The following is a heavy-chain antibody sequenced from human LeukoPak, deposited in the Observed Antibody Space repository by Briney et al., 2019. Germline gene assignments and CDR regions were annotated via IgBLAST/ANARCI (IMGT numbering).Heavy chain of an antibody. V-gene: IGHV3-30*03. Sequence: GGSLRLSCAASGFTFSSSGTHWVRQAPGKGLEWVAVISYGGSNKYYTDSVKGRFTISRDNSKNTLYLQMNSLRAEDTAVYYCAGATFDYWGQGTLVTVSS. CDR1: GFTFSSSG. J-gene: IGHJ4*02. CDR2: ISYGGSNK. CDR3: AGATFDY.